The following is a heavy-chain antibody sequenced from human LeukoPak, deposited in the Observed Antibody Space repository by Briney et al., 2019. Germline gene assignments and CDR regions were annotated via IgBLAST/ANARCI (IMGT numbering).Heavy chain of an antibody. CDR2: IYYSGST. J-gene: IGHJ5*02. D-gene: IGHD5-18*01. V-gene: IGHV4-59*01. CDR1: GGSISSYY. CDR3: ARDTDSYGYSWFDP. Sequence: SETLPLTCTVSGGSISSYYWSWIRQPPGKGLEWIGYIYYSGSTNYNPSLKSRVTISVDTSKNQFSLKLSSVTAADTAVYYCARDTDSYGYSWFDPWGQGTLVTVSS.